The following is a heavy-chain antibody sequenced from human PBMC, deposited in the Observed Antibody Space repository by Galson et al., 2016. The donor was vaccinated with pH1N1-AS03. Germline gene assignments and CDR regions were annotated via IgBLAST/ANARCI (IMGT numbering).Heavy chain of an antibody. CDR2: ISASGRS. CDR3: ARDDTSIRGTNAFDL. D-gene: IGHD3-16*01. V-gene: IGHV4-4*09. CDR1: GGSIGSHY. Sequence: ETLSLTCTVSGGSIGSHYWSWLRQPPGKGPEWIAYISASGRSNYNSYLKSRVSISVDTSMSQISLKVTSVTAADTAVYYCARDDTSIRGTNAFDLWGQGTMVTVSS. J-gene: IGHJ3*01.